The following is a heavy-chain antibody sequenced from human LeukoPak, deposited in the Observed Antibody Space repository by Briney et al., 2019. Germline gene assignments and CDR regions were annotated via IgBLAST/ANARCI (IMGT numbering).Heavy chain of an antibody. D-gene: IGHD4-11*01. CDR3: ARKKGLQYYFDY. CDR1: GGSFSGYY. J-gene: IGHJ4*02. Sequence: KPSETMSLTCAVYGGSFSGYYCSWVRQPPGKGLEWVGEINHSGSTNYNPSLKSRVPISVEKSRNQFSLKLSSLTATDTPVYYCARKKGLQYYFDYWGQGTLVTVSS. V-gene: IGHV4-34*01. CDR2: INHSGST.